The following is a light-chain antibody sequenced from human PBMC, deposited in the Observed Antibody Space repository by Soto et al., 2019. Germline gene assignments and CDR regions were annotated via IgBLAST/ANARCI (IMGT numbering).Light chain of an antibody. J-gene: IGLJ2*01. CDR3: QVWDSSSEVI. CDR2: DDT. Sequence: SYELTQPPSVSVAPGQTARFTCGGDNIGSKSVHWYQQKPGQAPVLVVYDDTGRPSGIPERFSGSNSGNTATLTISRVEAGDKADYYCQVWDSSSEVIFGGGTQLTVL. CDR1: NIGSKS. V-gene: IGLV3-21*02.